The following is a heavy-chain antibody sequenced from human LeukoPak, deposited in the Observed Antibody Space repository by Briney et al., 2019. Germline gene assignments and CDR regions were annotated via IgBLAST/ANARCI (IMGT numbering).Heavy chain of an antibody. V-gene: IGHV3-66*02. CDR3: VRVGYSYGYGDWNHFDY. J-gene: IGHJ4*02. D-gene: IGHD5-18*01. CDR1: GFTVSSNY. CDR2: IYSGGGT. Sequence: GGSLRLSCAASGFTVSSNYMGWVRQAPGKGLEWVSIIYSGGGTYYADSVKGRFTISRDNSKNTLYLQMNSLRAEDTAVYFCVRVGYSYGYGDWNHFDYWGQGTLVTVSS.